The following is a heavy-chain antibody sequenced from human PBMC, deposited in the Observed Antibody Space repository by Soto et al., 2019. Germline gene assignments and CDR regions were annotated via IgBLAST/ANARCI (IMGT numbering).Heavy chain of an antibody. V-gene: IGHV3-23*01. J-gene: IGHJ4*02. Sequence: GGSLRLSCAASGFTFSSRAMSWVRQAPGKGLDWVSIISASGDNTYYADSVKGRFTISRDNSKNTLYLQVNSLRAEDTAVYYCAKLTYPDFWSVSHDSGGQGPLVTVSS. CDR1: GFTFSSRA. D-gene: IGHD3-3*01. CDR3: AKLTYPDFWSVSHDS. CDR2: ISASGDNT.